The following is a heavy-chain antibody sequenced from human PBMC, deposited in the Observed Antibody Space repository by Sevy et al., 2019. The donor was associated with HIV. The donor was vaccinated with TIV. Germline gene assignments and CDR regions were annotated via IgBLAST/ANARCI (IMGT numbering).Heavy chain of an antibody. Sequence: SETLSLTCTVSGGSVSSGSYYGSWIRQAPGKGLEWIGYIYDSGSTNYNPSLKSRVTISVDTSKNQFSLKLSSVTAADTAVYYCARVDDSSGYYGRYFDYWGQGTLVTVSS. V-gene: IGHV4-61*01. CDR2: IYDSGST. CDR1: GGSVSSGSYY. D-gene: IGHD3-22*01. CDR3: ARVDDSSGYYGRYFDY. J-gene: IGHJ4*02.